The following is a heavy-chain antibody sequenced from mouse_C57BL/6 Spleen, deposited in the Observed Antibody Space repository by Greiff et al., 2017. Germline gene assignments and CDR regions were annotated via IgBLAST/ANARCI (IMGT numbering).Heavy chain of an antibody. J-gene: IGHJ3*01. Sequence: QVQLQQPGAELVKPGASVKLSCKASGYTFTSYWMQWVKQRPGQGLEWIGAIDPTDSYTNYTQKFKGKATLTVDTSSSTAYMQLSSLKSEDSAVYYCARSGGIGYGSSVWGQGTLVTVSA. V-gene: IGHV1-50*01. CDR1: GYTFTSYW. D-gene: IGHD1-1*01. CDR2: IDPTDSYT. CDR3: ARSGGIGYGSSV.